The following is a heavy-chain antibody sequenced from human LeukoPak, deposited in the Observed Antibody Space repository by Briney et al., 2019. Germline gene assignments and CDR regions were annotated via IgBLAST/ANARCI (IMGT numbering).Heavy chain of an antibody. V-gene: IGHV3-21*01. Sequence: PGGSLRLSCAASGFTFSSYGMHWVRQAPGERLEWVASINDNSDHIFYADSVTDRFTVSRDNAKNSLYLQMNGLKADDSAVYFCARAQVTTIITRIFDYWGQGSQVTVSS. CDR2: INDNSDHI. D-gene: IGHD4-17*01. J-gene: IGHJ4*02. CDR1: GFTFSSYG. CDR3: ARAQVTTIITRIFDY.